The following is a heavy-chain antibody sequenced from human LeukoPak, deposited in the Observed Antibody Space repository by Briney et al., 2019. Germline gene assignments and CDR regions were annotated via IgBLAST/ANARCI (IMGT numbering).Heavy chain of an antibody. D-gene: IGHD6-13*01. CDR1: GYTFTSYG. J-gene: IGHJ3*02. CDR3: ARAWQQLVKDAFDI. CDR2: IIPIFGTV. V-gene: IGHV1-69*13. Sequence: GASVKVSCKASGYTFTSYGISWVRQAPGQGLEWMGGIIPIFGTVNYAQKFQGRVTITADESTSTAYMELSSLRSEDTAVYYCARAWQQLVKDAFDIWGQGTMVTVSS.